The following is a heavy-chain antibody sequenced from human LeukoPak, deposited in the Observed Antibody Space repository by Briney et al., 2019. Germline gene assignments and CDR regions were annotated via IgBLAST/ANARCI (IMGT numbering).Heavy chain of an antibody. J-gene: IGHJ4*02. D-gene: IGHD1-14*01. CDR2: IYYNGNT. CDR3: TKDVGNHVTDC. Sequence: SLXCTVSGGSISTXNCXWGWIRQPXXXGXEWIGSIYYNGNTYYNPSLKSRVTISVDTSKNQFSLKVNSVTAADTAVYYCTKDVGNHVTDCWGQGTLVTVSS. CDR1: GGSISTXNCX. V-gene: IGHV4-39*07.